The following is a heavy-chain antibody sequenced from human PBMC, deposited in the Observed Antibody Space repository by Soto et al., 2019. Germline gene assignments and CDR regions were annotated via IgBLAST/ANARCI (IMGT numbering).Heavy chain of an antibody. CDR2: IIPIFGSA. J-gene: IGHJ4*02. Sequence: QVQLVQSGAEVKKPGSSVKVSCKASGGTFRTYAITWVRQAPGQGLEWMGGIIPIFGSAKYAQKFQDRVTLTADESTSTAYMELSSLRAEDTAVYYCATTRDYFLDYWGQGTLVTVSP. V-gene: IGHV1-69*01. CDR1: GGTFRTYA. CDR3: ATTRDYFLDY. D-gene: IGHD4-17*01.